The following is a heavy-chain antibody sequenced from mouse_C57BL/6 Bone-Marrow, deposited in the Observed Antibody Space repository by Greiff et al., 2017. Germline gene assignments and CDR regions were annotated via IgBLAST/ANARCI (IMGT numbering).Heavy chain of an antibody. CDR2: IYPRSGNT. Sequence: VQLQQSGAELARPGASVKLSCKASGYTFTSYGISWVKQRTGRGLEWIGAIYPRSGNTYYNEKFKGKATLTADNSSSTAYMVLSRLTSEDSAVYFCARFAYWGQGTLVTGSA. CDR3: ARFAY. V-gene: IGHV1-81*01. J-gene: IGHJ3*01. CDR1: GYTFTSYG.